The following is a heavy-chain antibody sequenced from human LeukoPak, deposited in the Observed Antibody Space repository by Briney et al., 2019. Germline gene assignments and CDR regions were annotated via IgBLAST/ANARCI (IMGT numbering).Heavy chain of an antibody. CDR3: AKDPYSSFMEYFQH. CDR2: ISYDGSNK. D-gene: IGHD3-22*01. J-gene: IGHJ1*01. Sequence: PGGSLRLSCAASGFTFSSYGMHWVRQAPGKGLEWVAVISYDGSNKYYGDSVKGRFTISRDDSKNTLYLQMNSLRTEDTAMYYCAKDPYSSFMEYFQHWGQGTLVTVSS. CDR1: GFTFSSYG. V-gene: IGHV3-30*18.